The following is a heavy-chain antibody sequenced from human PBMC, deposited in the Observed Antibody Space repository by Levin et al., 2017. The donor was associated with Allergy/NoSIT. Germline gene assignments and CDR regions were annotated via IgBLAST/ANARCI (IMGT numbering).Heavy chain of an antibody. CDR3: ARRYCSGGSCYSEYYYYGMDV. J-gene: IGHJ6*02. D-gene: IGHD2-15*01. CDR2: ISYDGSNK. Sequence: GGSLRLSCAASGFTFSSYAMHWVRQAPGKGLEWVAVISYDGSNKYYADSVKGRFTISRDNSKNTLYLQMNSLRAEDTAVYYCARRYCSGGSCYSEYYYYGMDVWGQGTTVTVSS. CDR1: GFTFSSYA. V-gene: IGHV3-30*04.